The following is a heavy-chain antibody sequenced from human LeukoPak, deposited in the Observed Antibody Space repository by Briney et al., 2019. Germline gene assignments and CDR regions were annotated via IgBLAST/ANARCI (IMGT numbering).Heavy chain of an antibody. J-gene: IGHJ4*02. V-gene: IGHV4-59*01. Sequence: PSETLSLTCTVSGGSISSYYWSWIRQPPGKGLEWIGYIYYSGSTNYNPSLKSRVTISVDTSKNQFSLKLSSVTAADTAVYYCARVRSSGWLDYCGQGTLVTVSS. CDR3: ARVRSSGWLDY. CDR2: IYYSGST. D-gene: IGHD6-19*01. CDR1: GGSISSYY.